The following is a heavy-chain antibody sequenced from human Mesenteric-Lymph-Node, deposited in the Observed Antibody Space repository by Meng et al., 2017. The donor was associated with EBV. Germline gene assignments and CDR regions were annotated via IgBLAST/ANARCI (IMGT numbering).Heavy chain of an antibody. CDR2: INHSGST. V-gene: IGHV4-34*01. CDR1: GGSFSGYY. J-gene: IGHJ2*01. Sequence: QVQLQQWGEGVLTPSETLSLTCAVYGGSFSGYYWSWIRQPPGKGLEWIGEINHSGSTNYNPSLKSRVTISVDTSKNQFSLKLSSVTAADTAVYYCARGPNYWYFDLWGRGTLVTVSS. CDR3: ARGPNYWYFDL.